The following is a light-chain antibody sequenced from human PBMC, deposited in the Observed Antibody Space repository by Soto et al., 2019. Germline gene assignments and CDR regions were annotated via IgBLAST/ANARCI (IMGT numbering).Light chain of an antibody. CDR2: EVT. V-gene: IGLV2-14*01. J-gene: IGLJ2*01. CDR1: SSDVGDYNY. Sequence: QSALTQPASVSGSPGQSITISCTGTSSDVGDYNYVSWYQQHPGKAPKLMIYEVTDRPSGVSIRFSGSKSGNTASLTISGLQAEDEADYYCSSYTTNNTVLFGGGTQLTVL. CDR3: SSYTTNNTVL.